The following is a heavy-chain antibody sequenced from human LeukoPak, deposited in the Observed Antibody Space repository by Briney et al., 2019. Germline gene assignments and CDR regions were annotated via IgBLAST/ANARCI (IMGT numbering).Heavy chain of an antibody. CDR3: ATYGSGSYYNVFWFDP. CDR2: INPNSGGT. D-gene: IGHD3-10*01. Sequence: ASVKVSCKASGYTFTGYYMHWVRQAPGQGLEWMGWINPNSGGTNYAQKFQGRVTMTRDTSINTAYMELSRLRSDDTAVYYCATYGSGSYYNVFWFDPWGQGTLVTVSS. CDR1: GYTFTGYY. V-gene: IGHV1-2*02. J-gene: IGHJ5*02.